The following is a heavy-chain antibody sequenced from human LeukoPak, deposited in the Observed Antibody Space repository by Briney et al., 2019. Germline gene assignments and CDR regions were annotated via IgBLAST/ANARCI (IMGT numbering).Heavy chain of an antibody. V-gene: IGHV3-64*01. J-gene: IGHJ4*02. CDR2: ISSNGGST. D-gene: IGHD6-13*01. CDR3: AREFTGYSSSWYDY. Sequence: GGSLRLSCAASGLTFSSYAMHWVRQAPGKGLEYVSAISSNGGSTYYANSVKGRFTISRDNSKNTLYLQMGSLRAEDMAVYYCAREFTGYSSSWYDYWGQGTLVTVSS. CDR1: GLTFSSYA.